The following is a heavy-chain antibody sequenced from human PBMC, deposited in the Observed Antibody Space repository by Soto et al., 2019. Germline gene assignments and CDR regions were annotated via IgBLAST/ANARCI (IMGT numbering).Heavy chain of an antibody. D-gene: IGHD3-10*01. CDR3: ARRERYYGSPGWFDP. J-gene: IGHJ5*02. CDR2: VYYNENT. CDR1: GGSISSFTYY. V-gene: IGHV4-39*01. Sequence: SETLSLTCSVSGGSISSFTYYWGWIRQPPGKGLEWIGTVYYNENTYHNPSLKSRVTITVDTAKNQFSLNLRSVTAADTAMYFCARRERYYGSPGWFDPWGPGTLVTVSS.